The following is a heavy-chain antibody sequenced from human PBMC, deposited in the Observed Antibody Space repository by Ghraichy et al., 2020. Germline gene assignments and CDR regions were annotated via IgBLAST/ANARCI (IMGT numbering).Heavy chain of an antibody. CDR1: GFTFNSFW. J-gene: IGHJ4*02. Sequence: GGSLRLSCEASGFTFNSFWMHWVRQAPGKGLVWVSRINNDGSGTNYAASVKGRFTVSRDNAKNTLYLQMNSLRTEDTAVYYCARDRPGFCSTSSCSYYFDHWGQVTLVTVSS. D-gene: IGHD6-19*01. CDR3: ARDRPGFCSTSSCSYYFDH. V-gene: IGHV3-74*01. CDR2: INNDGSGT.